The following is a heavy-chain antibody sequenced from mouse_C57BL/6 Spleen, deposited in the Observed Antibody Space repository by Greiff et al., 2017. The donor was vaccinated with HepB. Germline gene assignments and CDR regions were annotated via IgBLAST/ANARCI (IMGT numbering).Heavy chain of an antibody. CDR1: GYTFTSYW. V-gene: IGHV1-50*01. J-gene: IGHJ2*01. CDR2: IGPSDSYT. D-gene: IGHD1-1*01. Sequence: VQLQQPGAELVKPGASVKLSCKASGYTFTSYWMQWVKQRPGQGLEWIGEIGPSDSYTNYNQTFKGKATFTVDTSSSTAYMQLSSLTSEDSAVYYCAITTVVATDFDYWGQGTTLTVSS. CDR3: AITTVVATDFDY.